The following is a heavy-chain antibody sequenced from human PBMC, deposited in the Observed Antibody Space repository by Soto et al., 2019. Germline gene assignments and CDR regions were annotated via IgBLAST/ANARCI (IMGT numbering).Heavy chain of an antibody. J-gene: IGHJ4*02. CDR2: VNPIVGMS. CDR3: ATSYGSGSTHFDS. Sequence: QVQLVQSGAEVKKPGSSVKVSCTASGGTFNSYTINWVRQAPGRGLEWVGRVNPIVGMSNSALKFQGRVTITADKSTSTAFMYLTSLKSEDTAVYYCATSYGSGSTHFDSCGQGTLVTVS. CDR1: GGTFNSYT. V-gene: IGHV1-69*02. D-gene: IGHD3-10*01.